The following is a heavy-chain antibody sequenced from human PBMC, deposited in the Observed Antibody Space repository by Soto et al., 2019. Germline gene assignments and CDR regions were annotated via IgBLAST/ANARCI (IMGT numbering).Heavy chain of an antibody. D-gene: IGHD3-16*01. J-gene: IGHJ3*02. V-gene: IGHV3-53*01. CDR1: GFSVSSNY. CDR2: IYSGGST. CDR3: ARVTADYVLRAFDI. Sequence: XGCLRLSCAACGFSVSSNYVSWVRQAPGKGLEWVSVIYSGGSTYYADSVKGRFTISRDNSKNTLYLQMNSLRAEDTAVYYCARVTADYVLRAFDICGQRTMVTVSS.